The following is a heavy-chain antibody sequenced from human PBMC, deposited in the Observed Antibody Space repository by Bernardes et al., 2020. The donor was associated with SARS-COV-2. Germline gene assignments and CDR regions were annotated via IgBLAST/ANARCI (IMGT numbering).Heavy chain of an antibody. CDR1: GYTFTGYY. D-gene: IGHD1-26*01. CDR3: ARCNPTLGATDCLDY. Sequence: ASVKVSCKASGYTFTGYYMHWVRQAPGQGLEWMGWINPNSGGTNYAQKFQGRVTMTRDTSINTAYMELIRVTSDDTAIYYCARCNPTLGATDCLDYWGQGTLVTVSS. J-gene: IGHJ4*02. V-gene: IGHV1-2*02. CDR2: INPNSGGT.